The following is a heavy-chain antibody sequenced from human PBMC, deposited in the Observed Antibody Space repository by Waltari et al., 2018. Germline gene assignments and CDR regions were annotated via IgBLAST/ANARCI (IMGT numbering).Heavy chain of an antibody. CDR2: IKHDGSQK. CDR3: AKDNWSDNRHFES. Sequence: EVQLVESGGGLVQPGGSLRLSCAASGFTFSDFWMSWVRQAPGKGLEGLANIKHDGSQKSYVDSLEGRFTISRDNAKNSLYLQMDSLTPEDTAVYCCAKDNWSDNRHFESWGQGSLVTVSS. CDR1: GFTFSDFW. V-gene: IGHV3-7*01. J-gene: IGHJ4*02. D-gene: IGHD1-20*01.